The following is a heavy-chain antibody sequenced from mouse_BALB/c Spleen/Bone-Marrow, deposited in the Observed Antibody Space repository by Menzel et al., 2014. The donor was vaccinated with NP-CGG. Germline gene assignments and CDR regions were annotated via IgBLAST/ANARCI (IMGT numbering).Heavy chain of an antibody. CDR3: ARHNYRYDDYAMDY. D-gene: IGHD2-14*01. CDR2: INSDGGST. J-gene: IGHJ4*01. CDR1: EYEFPSHD. V-gene: IGHV5-2*01. Sequence: EAHLVESGGGLVQPGESLKLSCESNEYEFPSHDMSWVRKTPEKRLELVAAINSDGGSTYYPDTMERRFIISRDNTKKTLYLQMSSLRSEDTALYYCARHNYRYDDYAMDYWGQGTSVTVSS.